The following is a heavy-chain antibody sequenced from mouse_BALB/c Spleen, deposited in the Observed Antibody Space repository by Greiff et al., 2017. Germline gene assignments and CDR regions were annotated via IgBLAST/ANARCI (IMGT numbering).Heavy chain of an antibody. D-gene: IGHD2-4*01. J-gene: IGHJ3*01. V-gene: IGHV5-17*02. CDR3: AGGYDYDVGFAY. Sequence: EVQLVESGGGLVQPGGSRKLSCAASGFTFSSFGMHWVRQAPEKGLEWVAYISSGSSTIYYADTVKGRFTISRDNPKNTLFLQMTSLRSEDTAMYYCAGGYDYDVGFAYWGQGTLVTVSA. CDR1: GFTFSSFG. CDR2: ISSGSSTI.